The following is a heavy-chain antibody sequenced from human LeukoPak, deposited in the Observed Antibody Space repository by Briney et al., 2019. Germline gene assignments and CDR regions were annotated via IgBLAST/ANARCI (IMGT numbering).Heavy chain of an antibody. CDR3: AKAAYSSGYYNYFDY. CDR2: LSGSGGST. V-gene: IGHV3-23*01. J-gene: IGHJ4*02. CDR1: GFTFSSYA. D-gene: IGHD3-22*01. Sequence: GGSLRLSCAASGFTFSSYAMSWVRQAPGEGLEWVSGLSGSGGSTDYADSVKGRFTISRDNSKNTLYLQMHNLRAEDTAFYYCAKAAYSSGYYNYFDYWGQGTLVTVSS.